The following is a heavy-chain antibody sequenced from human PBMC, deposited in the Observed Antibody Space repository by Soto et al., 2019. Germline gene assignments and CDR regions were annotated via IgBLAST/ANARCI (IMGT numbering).Heavy chain of an antibody. Sequence: QVQLQESGPGLVKPSQTLSLTCTVSGGSISSGGYYWSWIRQHPGKGLEWIGYIYYSGSAYYNPSLKSRVTIYVDTSKNQFSLRLSSVTAADTAVLYCAREAGGWYQLRSPWFDPWGQGTLVTVSS. J-gene: IGHJ5*02. D-gene: IGHD2-2*01. CDR2: IYYSGSA. V-gene: IGHV4-31*03. CDR3: AREAGGWYQLRSPWFDP. CDR1: GGSISSGGYY.